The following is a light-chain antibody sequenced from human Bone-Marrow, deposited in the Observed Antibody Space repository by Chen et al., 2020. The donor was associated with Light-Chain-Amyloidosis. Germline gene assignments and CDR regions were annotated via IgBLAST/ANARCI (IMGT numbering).Light chain of an antibody. CDR1: SSNIGEGYD. CDR3: QSYDSSLNIWV. J-gene: IGLJ3*02. Sequence: QSVLTQPPSVSGAPGQRVTISCTGTSSNIGEGYDVHWYQQLPGTAPKLLIHGDINRPSGVPDRFSGSKSGTSASRDITGLQAKDEADYYCQSYDSSLNIWVFGGGTKLTVL. V-gene: IGLV1-40*01. CDR2: GDI.